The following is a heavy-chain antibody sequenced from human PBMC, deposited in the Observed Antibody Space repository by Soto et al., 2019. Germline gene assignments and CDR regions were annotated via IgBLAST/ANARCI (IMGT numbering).Heavy chain of an antibody. J-gene: IGHJ3*02. D-gene: IGHD1-26*01. CDR2: IYSGGYT. CDR1: GFTVSGNY. V-gene: IGHV3-53*01. Sequence: GGSLRLSCAASGFTVSGNYMSWVRQVPGKGLEWVSVIYSGGYTYYADPVKGRFTISRDNSKNTLYLQMNSLRAEDTAVYYCARDPRWSSRSGDAFDIWGQETMVTVSS. CDR3: ARDPRWSSRSGDAFDI.